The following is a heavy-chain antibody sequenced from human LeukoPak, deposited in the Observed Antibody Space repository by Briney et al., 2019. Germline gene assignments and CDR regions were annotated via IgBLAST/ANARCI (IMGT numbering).Heavy chain of an antibody. V-gene: IGHV4-59*08. CDR1: GGSISSYY. D-gene: IGHD3-10*01. CDR2: IYYSGST. CDR3: ARHSNYGSGSYYRYWFDP. Sequence: PSETLSLTCTVSGGSISSYYWSWIRQPPGKGLEWIGYIYYSGSTNYNPSLKSRVTISVDTSKNQFSLKLSSVTAADTAVYCCARHSNYGSGSYYRYWFDPWGQGTLVTVSS. J-gene: IGHJ5*02.